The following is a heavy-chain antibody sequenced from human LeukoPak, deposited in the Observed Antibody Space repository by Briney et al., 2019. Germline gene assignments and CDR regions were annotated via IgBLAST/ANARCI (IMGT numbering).Heavy chain of an antibody. CDR2: AHSSGNT. Sequence: SETLSLTCSVSGGSITGYYSSWIRQSPGKGLEWIGCAHSSGNTNYDSSLESRVTISVDTSKNQFSLKLNSVSAADTAVYYCARGGASSLPFDSWGQGTLVTVSS. V-gene: IGHV4-4*08. D-gene: IGHD6-13*01. CDR3: ARGGASSLPFDS. J-gene: IGHJ4*02. CDR1: GGSITGYY.